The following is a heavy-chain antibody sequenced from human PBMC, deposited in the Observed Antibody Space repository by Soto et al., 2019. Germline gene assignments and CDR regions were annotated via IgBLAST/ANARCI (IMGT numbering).Heavy chain of an antibody. V-gene: IGHV1-69*13. D-gene: IGHD3-22*01. J-gene: IGHJ4*02. CDR2: IIPIFGTA. Sequence: ASVKVSCKASGGTFSSYAISWVRQAPGQGLEWMGGIIPIFGTANYAQKFQGRVTITADESTSTAYMELSSLRSEDTAVYYCASYYYDSSGYYSFDCWGQGTLVPVSS. CDR1: GGTFSSYA. CDR3: ASYYYDSSGYYSFDC.